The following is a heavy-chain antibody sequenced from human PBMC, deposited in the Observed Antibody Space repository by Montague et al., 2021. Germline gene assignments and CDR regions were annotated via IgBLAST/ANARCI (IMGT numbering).Heavy chain of an antibody. V-gene: IGHV3-23*03. CDR1: GFTFSDYS. J-gene: IGHJ4*02. CDR2: IYSDDSMT. CDR3: AKGWHGRASVDFDY. Sequence: SLRLSCAASGFTFSDYSMGWVRRAPGKGLGWPSVIYSDDSMTYYEDSVKGRFTISRGNSKNTVNLQMNTLRIEDTAVYYCAKGWHGRASVDFDYWGQGTLVTVSS. D-gene: IGHD5-24*01.